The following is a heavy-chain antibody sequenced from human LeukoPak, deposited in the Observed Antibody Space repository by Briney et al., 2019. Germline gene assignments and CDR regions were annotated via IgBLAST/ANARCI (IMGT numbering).Heavy chain of an antibody. D-gene: IGHD3-22*01. CDR1: GFTFSDYY. V-gene: IGHV3-11*01. CDR2: ISSSGSTI. Sequence: PGGSLRLSCAASGFTFSDYYMSWIRQAPGKGLEWVSYISSSGSTIYYADSVKGRFTISRDNAKNSLYLQMNSLRAEDTAVYYCAKDRGLRYYDSSGYYYFDYWGQGTLVTVSS. CDR3: AKDRGLRYYDSSGYYYFDY. J-gene: IGHJ4*02.